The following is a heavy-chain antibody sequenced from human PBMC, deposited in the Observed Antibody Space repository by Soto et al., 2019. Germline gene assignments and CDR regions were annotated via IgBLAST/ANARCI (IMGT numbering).Heavy chain of an antibody. V-gene: IGHV1-69*06. D-gene: IGHD3-22*01. J-gene: IGHJ5*02. CDR2: LIPIFGTA. CDR1: GGTFSSYA. Sequence: QVQLVQSGAEVKKPGSSVKVSCKASGGTFSSYAISWVRQAPGQGLEWMGVLIPIFGTANYAQKFQGRVTITADKSTSTAYMELSSLRSEDTAVYYCAGDLTYYYDSSGRNWFDPWGQGTLVTVSS. CDR3: AGDLTYYYDSSGRNWFDP.